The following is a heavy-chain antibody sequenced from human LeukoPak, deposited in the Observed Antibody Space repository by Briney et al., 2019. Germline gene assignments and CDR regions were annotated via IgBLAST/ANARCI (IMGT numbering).Heavy chain of an antibody. J-gene: IGHJ6*03. V-gene: IGHV4-59*01. CDR2: IYYSGST. CDR1: GVSISSYY. Sequence: SETLSLTCTVSGVSISSYYWSWIRQPPGKGLEWIGYIYYSGSTNYNPSLKSRVTISVDTSKNQFSLKLSSLTAADTAVYYCARRRGSGSYYNYYYYMDVWGKGTTVTVSS. D-gene: IGHD1-26*01. CDR3: ARRRGSGSYYNYYYYMDV.